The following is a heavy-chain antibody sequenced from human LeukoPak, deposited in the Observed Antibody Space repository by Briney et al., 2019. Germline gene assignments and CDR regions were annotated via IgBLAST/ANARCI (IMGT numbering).Heavy chain of an antibody. CDR1: GFTFSSYS. D-gene: IGHD3-3*01. CDR2: ISSSSSYI. J-gene: IGHJ6*03. Sequence: TGGSLRLSCAASGFTFSSYSMNWVRQAPGKGLEWVSSISSSSSYIYYADSVKGRFTISRDNAKNSLYLQMNSLRAEDTAVYYCARVGYDFWSGPRGSYYMDVWGKGTTVTVSS. V-gene: IGHV3-21*01. CDR3: ARVGYDFWSGPRGSYYMDV.